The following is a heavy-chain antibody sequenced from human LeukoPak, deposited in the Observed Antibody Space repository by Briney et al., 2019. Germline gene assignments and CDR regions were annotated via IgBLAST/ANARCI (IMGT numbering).Heavy chain of an antibody. J-gene: IGHJ6*02. D-gene: IGHD2-2*01. CDR3: ARDKIDIVVVPAASGYYYYYGMDV. CDR1: GGSFSGYY. Sequence: SETLSLTCAVYGGSFSGYYWSWIRQPPGKGLEWIGEINHIGSTNYNPSLKSRVTISVDTSKKQFSLKLSSVTAADTAVYYCARDKIDIVVVPAASGYYYYYGMDVWGQGTTVTVSS. V-gene: IGHV4-34*01. CDR2: INHIGST.